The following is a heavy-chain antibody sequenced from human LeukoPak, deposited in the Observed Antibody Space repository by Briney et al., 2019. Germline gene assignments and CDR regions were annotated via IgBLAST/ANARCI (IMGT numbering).Heavy chain of an antibody. CDR3: ATPWFGELLTPIDY. CDR2: FDPEDGET. Sequence: ASVKVSCKVSGYTLTELSMHWVRQAPGKGLEWMGGFDPEDGETIYAQKFQGRVTMTEDTSTDTAYMELSSLRSEDTAVYYCATPWFGELLTPIDYWGQGTLVTVSS. V-gene: IGHV1-24*01. J-gene: IGHJ4*02. CDR1: GYTLTELS. D-gene: IGHD3-10*01.